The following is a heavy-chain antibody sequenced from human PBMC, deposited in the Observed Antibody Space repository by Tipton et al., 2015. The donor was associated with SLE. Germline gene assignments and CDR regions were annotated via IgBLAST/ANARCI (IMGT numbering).Heavy chain of an antibody. D-gene: IGHD5-18*01. CDR2: IYYSGST. V-gene: IGHV4-4*07. CDR3: ARSTSGYSYVGY. Sequence: TLSLTCTVSGGSISSYYWSWIRQPAGKGLEWIGRIYYSGSTYYNPSLKSRVTISVDTSKNQFSLKLSSVTAADTAVYYCARSTSGYSYVGYWGQGTLVTVSS. CDR1: GGSISSYY. J-gene: IGHJ4*02.